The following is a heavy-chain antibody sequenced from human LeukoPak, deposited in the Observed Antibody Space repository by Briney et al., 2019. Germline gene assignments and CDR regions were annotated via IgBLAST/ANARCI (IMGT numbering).Heavy chain of an antibody. CDR3: ASRVGQQLSG. CDR2: ISYDGSNK. CDR1: GFTFSSYA. V-gene: IGHV3-30-3*01. D-gene: IGHD6-13*01. Sequence: GRSLRLSCAASGFTFSSYAMHWVRQAPGKGLEWVAVISYDGSNKYYADSVKGRFTISRDNAKNSLYLQMNSLRAEDTAVYYCASRVGQQLSGWGQGTLVTVSS. J-gene: IGHJ4*02.